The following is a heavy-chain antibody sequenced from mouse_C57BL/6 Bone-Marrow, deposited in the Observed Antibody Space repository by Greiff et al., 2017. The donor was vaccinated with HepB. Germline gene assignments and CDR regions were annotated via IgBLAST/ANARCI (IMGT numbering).Heavy chain of an antibody. D-gene: IGHD1-1*01. CDR1: GFTFSDFY. Sequence: EVKLVESGGGLVQSGRSLRLSCATSGFTFSDFYMEWVRQAPGKGLEWIAASRNKANDYTTEYSASVKGRFIVSRDTSQSILYLQMNALRAEDTAIYYCARDTYGDAMDYWGQGTSVTVSS. V-gene: IGHV7-1*01. CDR2: SRNKANDYTT. CDR3: ARDTYGDAMDY. J-gene: IGHJ4*01.